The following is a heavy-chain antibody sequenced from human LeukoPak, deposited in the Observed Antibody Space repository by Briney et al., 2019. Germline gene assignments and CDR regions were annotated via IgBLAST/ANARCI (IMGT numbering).Heavy chain of an antibody. Sequence: SETLSLTCAVYGGSFSGYYWSWIRQPPGKGLEWIGSIYYSGSTYYNPSLKSRVTISVDTSKNQFSLKLSSVTAADTAVYYCARRRHSSSDYYYYMDVWGKGTTVTISS. J-gene: IGHJ6*03. CDR1: GGSFSGYY. CDR2: IYYSGST. D-gene: IGHD6-13*01. CDR3: ARRRHSSSDYYYYMDV. V-gene: IGHV4-34*01.